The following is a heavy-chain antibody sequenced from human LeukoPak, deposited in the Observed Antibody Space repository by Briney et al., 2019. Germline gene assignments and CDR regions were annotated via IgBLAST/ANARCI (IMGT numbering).Heavy chain of an antibody. CDR3: ARVPLDYGDYDFDY. V-gene: IGHV1-69*04. Sequence: GSSVKVSCKASGGTFSSYAISWVRQAPGQGLEWMGRIIPILGIANYAQKFQGRVTITADKSTSTAYMELSSLRSEGTAVYYCARVPLDYGDYDFDYWGQGTLVTVSS. J-gene: IGHJ4*02. CDR1: GGTFSSYA. D-gene: IGHD4-17*01. CDR2: IIPILGIA.